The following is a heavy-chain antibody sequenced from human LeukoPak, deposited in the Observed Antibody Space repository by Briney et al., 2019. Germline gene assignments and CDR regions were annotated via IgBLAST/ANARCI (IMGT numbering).Heavy chain of an antibody. V-gene: IGHV3-33*06. D-gene: IGHD3-3*01. CDR1: GFTFSSYG. J-gene: IGHJ6*03. CDR3: ANGGYDFWSGVHYYYYYMDV. Sequence: GGSLRLSCAASGFTFSSYGMHWLRQAPGKGLEWWAVICYDGRKKYSADSVKGRFTISRDNSKNTLYLQMNSLRAEDTAVYYCANGGYDFWSGVHYYYYYMDVWGKGTTVTVSS. CDR2: ICYDGRKK.